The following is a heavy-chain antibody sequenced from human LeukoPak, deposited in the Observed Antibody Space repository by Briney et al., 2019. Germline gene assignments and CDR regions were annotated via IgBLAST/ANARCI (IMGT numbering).Heavy chain of an antibody. D-gene: IGHD3-16*01. Sequence: AASVTVSCTASGYIFTIYGINWVRQAPGQGLEWMGWISADNGDTNYAQKFQGRVNMTTDTSTSTVYMVLRSLRSDDTALYYCARGGTPTTTFGGYWGQGTMVTVSS. V-gene: IGHV1-18*01. CDR3: ARGGTPTTTFGGY. J-gene: IGHJ4*02. CDR1: GYIFTIYG. CDR2: ISADNGDT.